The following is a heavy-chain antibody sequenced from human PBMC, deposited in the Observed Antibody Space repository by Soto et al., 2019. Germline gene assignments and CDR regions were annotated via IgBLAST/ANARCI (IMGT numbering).Heavy chain of an antibody. CDR2: ISGSGDST. V-gene: IGHV3-23*01. D-gene: IGHD3-10*01. CDR1: GFTFSRFA. J-gene: IGHJ4*02. CDR3: ATRGPQYYFDN. Sequence: PGGSLRLSCADSGFTFSRFAMSWVRQAPGKGLEWVSAISGSGDSTYYSDSVKGRLTISRDNSKNTLYLQMNSLRAEDTAVYYCATRGPQYYFDNWGQGTLVTVSS.